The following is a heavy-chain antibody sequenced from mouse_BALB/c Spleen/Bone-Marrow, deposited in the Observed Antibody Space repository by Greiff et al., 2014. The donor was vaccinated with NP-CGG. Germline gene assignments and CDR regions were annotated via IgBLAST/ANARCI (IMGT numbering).Heavy chain of an antibody. D-gene: IGHD2-2*01. CDR1: GYIFSSYA. CDR2: ISSGGST. Sequence: EVMLVESGGGLVKPGGSLKLSCAASGYIFSSYAMSWVRQTPEKRLEWVASISSGGSTYYPDSVKGRFTISRDNARNILYLQMSSLRSEDTAMYYCAREMVTGFAYWGQGTLVTVSA. V-gene: IGHV5-6-5*01. CDR3: AREMVTGFAY. J-gene: IGHJ3*01.